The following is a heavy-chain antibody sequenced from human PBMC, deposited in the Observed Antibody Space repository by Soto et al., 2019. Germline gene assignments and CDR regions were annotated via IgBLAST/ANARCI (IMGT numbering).Heavy chain of an antibody. CDR3: ARDVFRYQLLAHDAFDI. D-gene: IGHD2-2*01. CDR2: IWYDGSNK. V-gene: IGHV3-33*01. Sequence: QVQLVESGGAVVQPGRSLRLSCAASGFTFSSYGMHWVRQAPGKGLEWVAVIWYDGSNKYYADSVKGRFTISRDNSKNTLYLQMNSLRAEDTAVYYCARDVFRYQLLAHDAFDIWGQGTMVTVSS. CDR1: GFTFSSYG. J-gene: IGHJ3*02.